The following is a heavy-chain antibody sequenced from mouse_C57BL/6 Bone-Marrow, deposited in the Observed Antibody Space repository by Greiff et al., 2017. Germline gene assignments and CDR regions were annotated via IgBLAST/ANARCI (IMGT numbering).Heavy chain of an antibody. V-gene: IGHV1-19*01. D-gene: IGHD2-5*01. J-gene: IGHJ4*01. CDR3: ARSPTIVTPYYYAMDY. CDR2: INPYNGGT. Sequence: EVQLQQSGPVLVKPGASVKMSCKASGYTFTDYYMNWVKQSHGKSLEWIGVINPYNGGTSYNQKFKGKATLTVDKSSSTAYMELNSLTSEDSAVYYCARSPTIVTPYYYAMDYWGQGTSVTVSS. CDR1: GYTFTDYY.